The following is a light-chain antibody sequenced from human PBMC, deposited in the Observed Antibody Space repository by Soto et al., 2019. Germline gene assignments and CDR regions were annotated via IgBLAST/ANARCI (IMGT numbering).Light chain of an antibody. V-gene: IGKV3-11*01. Sequence: EIVLTQSPATLSLSPWERATLSCRASQSVSSYLAWYQQKPGQAPRLLIYDASNRATGIPARFSGSGSGTDFTLTISSLEPEDFAVYYCQQRSNWPPGSFTFGQGTRLEIK. CDR2: DAS. CDR1: QSVSSY. CDR3: QQRSNWPPGSFT. J-gene: IGKJ5*01.